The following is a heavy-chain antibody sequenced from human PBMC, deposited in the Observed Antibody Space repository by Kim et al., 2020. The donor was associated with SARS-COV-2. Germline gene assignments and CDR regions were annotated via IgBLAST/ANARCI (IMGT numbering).Heavy chain of an antibody. V-gene: IGHV4-39*07. J-gene: IGHJ4*02. Sequence: PSLTGRVTVSVDTSKNQFSLKLSSVTAADTAVYYCARDSRYDSSGYYPDYWGQGTLVTVSS. D-gene: IGHD3-22*01. CDR3: ARDSRYDSSGYYPDY.